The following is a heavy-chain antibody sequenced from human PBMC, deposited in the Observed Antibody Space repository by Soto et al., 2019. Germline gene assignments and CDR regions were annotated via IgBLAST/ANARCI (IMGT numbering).Heavy chain of an antibody. Sequence: QVQLQESGPGLVKPSETLSLTCTVSGVSISIYYWSWIRQPPGKGLEWLGYIYSSGSANYYPSFNCRITMSVDTSKNQFSLNLNSVTAAETAVYYCARVLSGFKDHHFDYWGQGILGTVSS. CDR2: IYSSGSA. J-gene: IGHJ4*02. CDR3: ARVLSGFKDHHFDY. D-gene: IGHD3-3*01. V-gene: IGHV4-59*01. CDR1: GVSISIYY.